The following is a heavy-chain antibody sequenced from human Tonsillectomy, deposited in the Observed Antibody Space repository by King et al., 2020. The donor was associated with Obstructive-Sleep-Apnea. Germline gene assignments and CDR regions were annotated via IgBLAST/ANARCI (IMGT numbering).Heavy chain of an antibody. CDR2: IRYDGDNK. V-gene: IGHV3-30*02. D-gene: IGHD2-2*01. CDR3: AKDWSSDLPFSTLGYYGMDV. CDR1: GFTFSSYG. J-gene: IGHJ6*02. Sequence: QVQLVESGGGVVQPGGSLRLSCAASGFTFSSYGMHWVRQAPGKGLEWVAFIRYDGDNKYYADSVKDRFTSSRDKPKNTGYLQMNSLRAEDTAVYYCAKDWSSDLPFSTLGYYGMDVWGQGTTVTVSS.